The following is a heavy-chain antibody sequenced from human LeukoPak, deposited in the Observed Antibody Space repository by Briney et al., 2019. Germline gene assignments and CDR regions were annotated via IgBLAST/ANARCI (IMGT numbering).Heavy chain of an antibody. Sequence: SQTLSLTCTVSGGSISSGDYYWSWIRQPPGKGLEWIGYIYYSGSTYYNPSLKSRVTISVDTSKNQFSLKLSSVTAAGTAVYYCEGAAAAGVDYWGQGTLVTVSS. CDR1: GGSISSGDYY. CDR2: IYYSGST. CDR3: EGAAAAGVDY. D-gene: IGHD6-13*01. J-gene: IGHJ4*02. V-gene: IGHV4-30-4*08.